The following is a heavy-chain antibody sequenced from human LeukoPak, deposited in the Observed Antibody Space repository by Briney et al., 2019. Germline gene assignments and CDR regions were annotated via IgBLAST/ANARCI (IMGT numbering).Heavy chain of an antibody. Sequence: GGSLRLSCAASGFTFDDYAMHWVRQAPGKGLEWVSGISWNSGSIGYADSVKGRFTISRDNAKNSLYLQMNSLRAEDTALYYCAKDLGGTVLAYWGQGTLVTVPS. V-gene: IGHV3-9*01. CDR3: AKDLGGTVLAY. CDR1: GFTFDDYA. D-gene: IGHD2-8*02. CDR2: ISWNSGSI. J-gene: IGHJ4*02.